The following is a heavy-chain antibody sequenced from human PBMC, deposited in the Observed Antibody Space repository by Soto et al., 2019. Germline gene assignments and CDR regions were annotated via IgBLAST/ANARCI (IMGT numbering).Heavy chain of an antibody. J-gene: IGHJ6*02. V-gene: IGHV3-48*03. CDR2: ISNSGNTI. Sequence: PGGSLRLSCVASGFAFKNYEMNWVRQAPGKGLEWISYISNSGNTIYVADSMRGRFTISRDNAKNSLFLQMNSLRADDTAVYYCARDIDNRDYYYGLDVWGQGTTVTV. CDR1: GFAFKNYE. CDR3: ARDIDNRDYYYGLDV. D-gene: IGHD1-20*01.